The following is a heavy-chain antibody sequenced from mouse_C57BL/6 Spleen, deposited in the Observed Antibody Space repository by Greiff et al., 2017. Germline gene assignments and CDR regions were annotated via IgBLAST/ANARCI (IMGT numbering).Heavy chain of an antibody. J-gene: IGHJ4*01. CDR3: ARLFITTVPGAMDY. CDR1: GFTFSSYT. CDR2: ISGGGGNT. Sequence: EVHLVESGGGLVKPGGSLKLSCAASGFTFSSYTMSWVRQTPEKRLEWVATISGGGGNTYYPDSVKGRFTISRDNAKNTLYLQMSSLRSEDTALYYCARLFITTVPGAMDYWGQGTSVTVSS. V-gene: IGHV5-9*01. D-gene: IGHD1-1*01.